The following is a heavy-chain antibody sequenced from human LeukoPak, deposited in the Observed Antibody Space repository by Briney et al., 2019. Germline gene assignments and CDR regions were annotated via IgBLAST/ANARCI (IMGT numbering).Heavy chain of an antibody. J-gene: IGHJ3*01. V-gene: IGHV3-7*01. CDR3: ATVRQYAFHV. CDR1: GFSFSDYW. Sequence: GGSLSLSCAASGFSFSDYWMNWVRQAPGKGLEWVAYINQDGSEKYYVDSVKGRFTISRDNAKNSLYLQMNGLRAEDTAVYYCATVRQYAFHVWGQGTMVTVSS. CDR2: INQDGSEK.